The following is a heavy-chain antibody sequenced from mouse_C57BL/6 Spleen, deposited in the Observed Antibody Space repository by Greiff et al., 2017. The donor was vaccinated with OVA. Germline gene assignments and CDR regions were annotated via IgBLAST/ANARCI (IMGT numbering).Heavy chain of an antibody. CDR1: GYTFTSYW. D-gene: IGHD2-3*01. CDR3: ARNDGYYGWYFDV. CDR2: IDPNSGGT. V-gene: IGHV1-72*01. J-gene: IGHJ1*03. Sequence: QVQLKQPGAELVKPGASVKLSCKASGYTFTSYWMHWVKQRPGRGLEWIGRIDPNSGGTKYNEKFKSKATLTVDKPSSTAYMQLSSLTSEDSAVYYCARNDGYYGWYFDVWGTGTTVTVSS.